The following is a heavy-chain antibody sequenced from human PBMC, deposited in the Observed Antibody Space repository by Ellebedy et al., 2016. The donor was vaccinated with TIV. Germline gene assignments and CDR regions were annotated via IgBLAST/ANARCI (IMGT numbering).Heavy chain of an antibody. V-gene: IGHV3-23*01. J-gene: IGHJ6*02. CDR1: GFTFSSYA. CDR2: IRGNGGST. CDR3: AKVSVTVYYYYGMDV. Sequence: GESLKISCAASGFTFSSYAMSWVRQAPGKGLEWVSGIRGNGGSTYYADSVKGRFTISRDNSKNMLYLQMNSLRAEDTAVYYCAKVSVTVYYYYGMDVWGQGTTVTVSS. D-gene: IGHD4-11*01.